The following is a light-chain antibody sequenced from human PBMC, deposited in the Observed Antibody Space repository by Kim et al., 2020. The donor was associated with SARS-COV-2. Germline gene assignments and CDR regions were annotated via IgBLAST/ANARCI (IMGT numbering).Light chain of an antibody. Sequence: QSVTLSCTGTSSDVGGYNYVSWYQQHPGKAPKLMIYEVSKRPSGVPDRFSGSKSGNTASLTVSGLQAEDEADYYCSSYAGSNNRKVFGGGTQLTVL. CDR1: SSDVGGYNY. CDR2: EVS. CDR3: SSYAGSNNRKV. V-gene: IGLV2-8*01. J-gene: IGLJ2*01.